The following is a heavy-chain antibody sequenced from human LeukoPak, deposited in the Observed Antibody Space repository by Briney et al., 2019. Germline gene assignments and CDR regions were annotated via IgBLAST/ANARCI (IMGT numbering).Heavy chain of an antibody. J-gene: IGHJ5*02. CDR1: VYTFTSYG. V-gene: IGHV1-18*01. Sequence: AAVKVSCTASVYTFTSYGISWVRQAPGQGLEWMGWISAYNGNTNYAQKLQGRVTMTTDTSTSTAYMELRSLRSDATAVYYCARDKLLTTPSWFDPWGQGTLVTVSS. CDR2: ISAYNGNT. CDR3: ARDKLLTTPSWFDP. D-gene: IGHD4/OR15-4a*01.